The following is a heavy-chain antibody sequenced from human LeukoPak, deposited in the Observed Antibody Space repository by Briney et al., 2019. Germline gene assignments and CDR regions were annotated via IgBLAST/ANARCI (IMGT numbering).Heavy chain of an antibody. V-gene: IGHV4-59*01. D-gene: IGHD1-26*01. CDR1: GGSISDYY. Sequence: KPSETLSLTCTVSGGSISDYYWNWIRQPPGKGLEWIGYMYYRGSSNFNPSLKSRVTISVDTSKNHLSLKLTSVTAADTAVYYCARRGPSGTDLDFWGQGTLVTVSS. J-gene: IGHJ4*02. CDR3: ARRGPSGTDLDF. CDR2: MYYRGSS.